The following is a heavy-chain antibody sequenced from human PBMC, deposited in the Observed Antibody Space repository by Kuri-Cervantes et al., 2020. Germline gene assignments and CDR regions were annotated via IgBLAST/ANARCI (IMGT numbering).Heavy chain of an antibody. CDR3: ARDKNLSVGGIAAAGFDP. J-gene: IGHJ5*02. V-gene: IGHV4-61*02. CDR1: GGSISSGSYY. CDR2: IYTSGST. D-gene: IGHD6-13*01. Sequence: LRLSCTVSGGSISSGSYYWSWIRQPAGKGLEWIGRIYTSGSTNYNPSLKSRVTISVDTSKNQFSLKLSSVTVADTAVYYCARDKNLSVGGIAAAGFDPWGQGTLVTVSS.